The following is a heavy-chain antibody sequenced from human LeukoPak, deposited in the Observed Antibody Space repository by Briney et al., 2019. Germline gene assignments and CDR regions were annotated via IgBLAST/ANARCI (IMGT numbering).Heavy chain of an antibody. J-gene: IGHJ6*03. CDR3: ARIVVVPAANLAGDYYYYMDV. V-gene: IGHV4-4*09. CDR2: IYTSGST. CDR1: GGSISSYY. D-gene: IGHD2-2*01. Sequence: SETLSLTCTVSGGSISSYYWSWIRQPPGKGLEWIGYIYTSGSTNYNPSLKSRVTISVDTSKNQFSLKLSSVTAADTAVYYCARIVVVPAANLAGDYYYYMDVWGKGTTVTVSS.